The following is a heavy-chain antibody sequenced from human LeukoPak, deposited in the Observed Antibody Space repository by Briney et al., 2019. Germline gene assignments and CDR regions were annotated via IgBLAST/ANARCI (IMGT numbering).Heavy chain of an antibody. V-gene: IGHV3-74*01. J-gene: IGHJ1*01. CDR2: VSGDGNRS. CDR1: GFTFSVYW. D-gene: IGHD2-21*02. Sequence: GGSLRLSCAASGFTFSVYWIYWVGQAPGKGLVWVSRVSGDGNRSTYADSVKGRFTISRDNAKNTVYLQMNSLRAEDTAVYYCARTYCGGDCYGYFQHWGQGTLVTVSS. CDR3: ARTYCGGDCYGYFQH.